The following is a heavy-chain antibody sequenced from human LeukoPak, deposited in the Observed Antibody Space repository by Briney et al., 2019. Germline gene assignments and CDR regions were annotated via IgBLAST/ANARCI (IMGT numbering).Heavy chain of an antibody. Sequence: PSETLSLTCTVSGGSISSGSYYWSWIRQPAGKGLEWIGRIYTSGSTNYNPSLKSRVTISVDTSKNQFSLKLSSVTAADTAVYYCARDFLLPVSYYYYYYMDVWGKGTTVTVSS. D-gene: IGHD5/OR15-5a*01. CDR3: ARDFLLPVSYYYYYYMDV. CDR1: GGSISSGSYY. CDR2: IYTSGST. J-gene: IGHJ6*03. V-gene: IGHV4-61*02.